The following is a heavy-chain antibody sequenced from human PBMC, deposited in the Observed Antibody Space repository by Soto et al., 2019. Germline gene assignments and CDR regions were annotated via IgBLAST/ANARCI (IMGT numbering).Heavy chain of an antibody. V-gene: IGHV3-11*01. CDR2: ISSSGSTI. Sequence: PGGSLRLACAASGFTFSDYYMSWIRQAPGKGLEWVSYISSSGSTIYYADSVKGRFTISRDNAKNSLYLQMNSLRAEDTAVYYCASPSRVAQDAFAIWGQGTMVTVSS. CDR1: GFTFSDYY. J-gene: IGHJ3*02. CDR3: ASPSRVAQDAFAI.